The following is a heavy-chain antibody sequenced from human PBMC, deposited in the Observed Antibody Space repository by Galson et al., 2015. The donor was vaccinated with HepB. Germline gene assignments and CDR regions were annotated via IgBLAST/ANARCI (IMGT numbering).Heavy chain of an antibody. V-gene: IGHV3-21*01. CDR3: ARDDGWSYTEIVDY. CDR1: GFTFSSYS. Sequence: SLRLSCAASGFTFSSYSMNWVRQAPGKGLEWVSSISSSSSYIYYADSVKGRFTISRDNAKNSLYLQMNSLRAEDTAVYYCARDDGWSYTEIVDYWGQGTLVTVSS. D-gene: IGHD1-26*01. J-gene: IGHJ4*02. CDR2: ISSSSSYI.